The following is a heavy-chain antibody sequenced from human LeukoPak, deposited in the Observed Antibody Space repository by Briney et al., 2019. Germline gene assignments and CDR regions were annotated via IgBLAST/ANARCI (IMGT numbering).Heavy chain of an antibody. V-gene: IGHV4-59*11. J-gene: IGHJ5*02. Sequence: SETLSLTCTVSGGSISSHYWSWIRQPPGKGLEWIGYIYYSGSTNYNPSLKSRVTISVDTSKNQFSLKLSSVTAADTAVYYCAGSGTMDSWTVVTAEFDPWGQGTLVTVSS. D-gene: IGHD3/OR15-3a*01. CDR1: GGSISSHY. CDR3: AGSGTMDSWTVVTAEFDP. CDR2: IYYSGST.